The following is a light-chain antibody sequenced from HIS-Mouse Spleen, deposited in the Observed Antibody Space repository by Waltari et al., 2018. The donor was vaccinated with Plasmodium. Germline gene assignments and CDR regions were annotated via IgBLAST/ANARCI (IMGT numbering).Light chain of an antibody. V-gene: IGLV3-10*01. Sequence: SYELTQPPSVSVSPGQTATITCSGDASPKKYSYWYQQKSGQATVLVIYEDSNRPSGIPEGFSGSSSGTMATLTISGAQVEDEAVYYCYSTDSSGNHRVFGGGTKLTVL. CDR1: ASPKKY. J-gene: IGLJ3*02. CDR3: YSTDSSGNHRV. CDR2: EDS.